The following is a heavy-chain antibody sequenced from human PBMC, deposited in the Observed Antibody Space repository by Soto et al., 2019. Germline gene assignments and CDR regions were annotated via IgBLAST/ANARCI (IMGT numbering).Heavy chain of an antibody. Sequence: GASVKVSCKASGYTFTGYYMHWVRQAPGQGLEWMGWINPNSGGTNYAQKFQGWVTMTRDTSISTAYMELSRLRSDDTAVYYCAREPYYDFWSGYPNYYYYGMDVWGQGTTVNVSS. V-gene: IGHV1-2*04. CDR3: AREPYYDFWSGYPNYYYYGMDV. CDR2: INPNSGGT. J-gene: IGHJ6*02. D-gene: IGHD3-3*01. CDR1: GYTFTGYY.